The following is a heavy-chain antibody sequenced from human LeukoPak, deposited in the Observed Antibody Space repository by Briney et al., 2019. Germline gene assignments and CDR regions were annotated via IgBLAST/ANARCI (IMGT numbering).Heavy chain of an antibody. J-gene: IGHJ6*04. CDR3: AELGITMIGGV. D-gene: IGHD3-10*02. CDR2: ISSSGSTI. CDR1: GFTFSSYE. Sequence: GSLRLSCAASGFTFSSYEMNWVRQAPGKGLEWVSYISSSGSTIYYADSVRGRFTISRDNSRNTVYLQMNSLRAEDTAVYYCAELGITMIGGVWGKGTTVTISS. V-gene: IGHV3-48*03.